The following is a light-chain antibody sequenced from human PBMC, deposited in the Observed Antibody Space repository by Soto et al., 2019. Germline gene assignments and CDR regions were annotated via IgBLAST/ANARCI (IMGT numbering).Light chain of an antibody. Sequence: EIVLTQSPGTLSLSPGERATLSCRASQSVTSNYLAWYQHKPGQAPRLLIYDASSRATGIPDRFSGSGSATDFTLTISRLEPEDFAVYYCQQYGTSPPLTFGGGTKVEI. V-gene: IGKV3-20*01. CDR3: QQYGTSPPLT. CDR1: QSVTSNY. CDR2: DAS. J-gene: IGKJ4*01.